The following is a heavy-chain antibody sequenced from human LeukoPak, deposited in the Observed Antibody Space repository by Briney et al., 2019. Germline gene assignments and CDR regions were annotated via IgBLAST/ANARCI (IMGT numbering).Heavy chain of an antibody. V-gene: IGHV4-4*07. D-gene: IGHD6-13*01. J-gene: IGHJ3*01. CDR2: IFASGTT. CDR1: GGSISGFY. Sequence: SETLSLTCTVSGGSISGFYWSWIRQPAGEGLEWIGRIFASGTTNYNPSLKSRVTISVDTSRTQFSLKVTSVTAADTALYYCVGPGIAAAGWGQGTMVTVSS. CDR3: VGPGIAAAG.